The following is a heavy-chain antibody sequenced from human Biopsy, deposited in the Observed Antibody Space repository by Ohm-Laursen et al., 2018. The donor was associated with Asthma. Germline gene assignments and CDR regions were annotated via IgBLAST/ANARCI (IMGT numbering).Heavy chain of an antibody. CDR2: ISAYNGNT. CDR3: AREGITGTTAWFDP. CDR1: GYTFTSYG. J-gene: IGHJ5*02. V-gene: IGHV1-18*01. Sequence: GSSVKVSCNASGYTFTSYGISWVRQAPGQGLEWMGWISAYNGNTNYAQKLQGRVTMATDTSTSTAYMELRSLRSDDTAVYYCAREGITGTTAWFDPWGQGTLVTVSS. D-gene: IGHD1-7*01.